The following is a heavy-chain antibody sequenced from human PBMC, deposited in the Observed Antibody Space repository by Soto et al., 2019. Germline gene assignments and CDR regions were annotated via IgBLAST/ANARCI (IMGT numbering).Heavy chain of an antibody. Sequence: QVQLVQSGTEVKKPGASVKVSCKASGYTFTNYGISWVRQAPGQGLEGMGWISTYNGNTNYAQHLQGRVTMTTDTSTSTAYMKLRSLRSDDTAVYCCAIYSTSGYCTLGYWGQGTLVTVSS. D-gene: IGHD3-22*01. V-gene: IGHV1-18*01. CDR2: ISTYNGNT. J-gene: IGHJ4*02. CDR1: GYTFTNYG. CDR3: AIYSTSGYCTLGY.